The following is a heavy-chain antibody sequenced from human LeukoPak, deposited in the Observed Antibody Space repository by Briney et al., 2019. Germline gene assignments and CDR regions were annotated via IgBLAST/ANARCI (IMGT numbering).Heavy chain of an antibody. V-gene: IGHV1-2*06. CDR3: ARESGGGEGAFDI. CDR2: INPNSGGT. CDR1: GYTFTDYY. J-gene: IGHJ3*02. Sequence: GASVKVSCKASGYTFTDYYVHWVRQAPGQGLEWMGRINPNSGGTNYAQKFQGRVTMTRDTSIRTAYMELSRLRSDDTAVYCCARESGGGEGAFDIWGQGTVVTVSS. D-gene: IGHD3-10*01.